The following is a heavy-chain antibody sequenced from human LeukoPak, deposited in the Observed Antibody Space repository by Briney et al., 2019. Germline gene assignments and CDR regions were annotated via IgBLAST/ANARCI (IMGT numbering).Heavy chain of an antibody. J-gene: IGHJ6*02. CDR2: IYYSGST. V-gene: IGHV4-59*01. CDR3: ARSEQQTYYYYYGMDV. D-gene: IGHD6-13*01. Sequence: SETLSLTCTVSGGSISSYYWSWIRQPPGKGLEWIGYIYYSGSTNYNPSLKSRVTISVDTSKNQFSLKLSSVTAADTAVYYCARSEQQTYYYYYGMDVWGQGTRSPSP. CDR1: GGSISSYY.